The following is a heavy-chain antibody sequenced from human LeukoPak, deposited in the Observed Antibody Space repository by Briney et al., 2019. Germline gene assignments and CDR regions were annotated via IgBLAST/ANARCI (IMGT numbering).Heavy chain of an antibody. Sequence: ASVKVSCKASGYTFTSYDINWVRQATGQGLEWMGWMNPNSGNTGYAQKFQGRVTMTRNTSISTAYMELSSLRSEDTAMYYCARGYGVRGVIIRPIGYWGQGTLVTVSS. CDR3: ARGYGVRGVIIRPIGY. J-gene: IGHJ4*02. D-gene: IGHD3-10*01. CDR2: MNPNSGNT. CDR1: GYTFTSYD. V-gene: IGHV1-8*01.